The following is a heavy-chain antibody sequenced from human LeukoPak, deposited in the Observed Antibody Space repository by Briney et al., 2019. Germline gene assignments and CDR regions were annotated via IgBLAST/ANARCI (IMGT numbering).Heavy chain of an antibody. Sequence: SETLSLTCTVSGGSIRSYYWSWIRQPPGKGLEWIGYIYYSGSTNYNPSLKSRVTISVDTSKNQFSLKLSSVTAADTAVYYCARVRSSGYPPPPAFDYWGQGTLVTVSS. D-gene: IGHD3-22*01. CDR1: GGSIRSYY. J-gene: IGHJ4*02. CDR2: IYYSGST. CDR3: ARVRSSGYPPPPAFDY. V-gene: IGHV4-59*01.